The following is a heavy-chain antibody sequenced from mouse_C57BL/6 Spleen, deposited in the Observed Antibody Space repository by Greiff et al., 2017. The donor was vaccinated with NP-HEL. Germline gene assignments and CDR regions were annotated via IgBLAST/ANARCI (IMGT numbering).Heavy chain of an antibody. J-gene: IGHJ2*01. Sequence: EVQLQQSGPVLVKPGASVKMSCKASGYTFTDYYMNWVKQSHGKSLEWIGVINPYNGGTSYNQKFKGKATLTVDKSSSTAYMELNSLTSEDSAVYYCARRGVLRGYFDYWGQGTTLTVSS. CDR2: INPYNGGT. CDR3: ARRGVLRGYFDY. CDR1: GYTFTDYY. V-gene: IGHV1-19*01. D-gene: IGHD1-1*01.